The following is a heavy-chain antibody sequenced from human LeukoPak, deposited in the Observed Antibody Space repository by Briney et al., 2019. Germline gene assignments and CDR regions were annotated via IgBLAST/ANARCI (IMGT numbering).Heavy chain of an antibody. D-gene: IGHD6-13*01. J-gene: IGHJ4*02. Sequence: ASVTVSCTVSGYTLTELSMHWVRQAPGKGLEWMGGFDPEDGETIYAQKFQGRATMTEDTSTDTAYMELSSLRSEDTAVYYCATLREVAAAFDYWGQGTLVTVSS. CDR2: FDPEDGET. CDR3: ATLREVAAAFDY. V-gene: IGHV1-24*01. CDR1: GYTLTELS.